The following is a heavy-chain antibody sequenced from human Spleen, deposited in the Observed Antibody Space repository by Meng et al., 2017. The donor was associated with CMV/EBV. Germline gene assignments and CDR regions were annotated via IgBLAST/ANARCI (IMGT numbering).Heavy chain of an antibody. CDR3: ARSDSGGSPADY. Sequence: GSLRLSCAASGFTFSSYSMNWVRQAPGKGLEWVSSISSSSSYIYYADSVKGRFTISRDNAKNSLYLQMNSLRAEDTAVYYCARSDSGGSPADYWGQGTLVTVSS. J-gene: IGHJ4*02. V-gene: IGHV3-21*01. D-gene: IGHD3-10*01. CDR1: GFTFSSYS. CDR2: ISSSSSYI.